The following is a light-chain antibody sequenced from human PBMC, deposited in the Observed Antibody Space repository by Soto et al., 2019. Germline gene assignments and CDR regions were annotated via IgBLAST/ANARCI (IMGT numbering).Light chain of an antibody. CDR2: GAS. Sequence: EIVLTQSPGTLSWSPGERATLSCRASQSVSSSYLAWYQQKPGQAPRLLIYGASSRATGIPDRFSGSGSGTDFTLTISRLEPEDFAVYYCHHYGSSPTWTFGQGTTVEIK. CDR1: QSVSSSY. J-gene: IGKJ1*01. CDR3: HHYGSSPTWT. V-gene: IGKV3-20*01.